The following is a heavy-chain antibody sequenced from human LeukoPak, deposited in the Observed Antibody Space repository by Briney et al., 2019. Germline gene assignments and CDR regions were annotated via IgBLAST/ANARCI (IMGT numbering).Heavy chain of an antibody. V-gene: IGHV3-23*01. J-gene: IGHJ3*02. CDR1: GFTFSSYA. CDR3: AKDMGHGSSWSDAFDI. Sequence: GGSLRLSCAASGFTFSSYAMSWVRQAPGKGLEWVSAISGSGGSTYYADSVKGRFTISRDNSKSTLYLQMNSLRAEDTAVYYCAKDMGHGSSWSDAFDIWGQGTMVTVSS. CDR2: ISGSGGST. D-gene: IGHD6-13*01.